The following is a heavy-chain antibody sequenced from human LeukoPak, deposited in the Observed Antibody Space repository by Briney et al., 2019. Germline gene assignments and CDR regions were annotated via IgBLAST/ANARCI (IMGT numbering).Heavy chain of an antibody. J-gene: IGHJ5*02. CDR3: AKGAASWFDP. CDR2: IRYDGSNK. CDR1: GFTFSSYW. D-gene: IGHD6-13*01. Sequence: PGGSLRLSCAASGFTFSSYWMSWVRQAPGKGLEWVAFIRYDGSNKYYADSVKGRFTISRDNSKNTLYLQMNSLRAEDTAVYYCAKGAASWFDPWGQGTLVTVSS. V-gene: IGHV3-30*02.